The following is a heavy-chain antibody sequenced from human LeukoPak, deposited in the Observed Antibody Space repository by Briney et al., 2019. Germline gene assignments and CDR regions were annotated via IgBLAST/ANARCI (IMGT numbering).Heavy chain of an antibody. CDR3: ARHALYGSSWYGY. CDR1: GSCFTSYW. CDR2: IYPGDSDT. V-gene: IGHV5-51*01. Sequence: GASLKISCKGSGSCFTSYWIGWVRPLPGKGLEWMGIIYPGDSDTRYSPSFQGQVTISADKSISTAYLQWSSLKASDTAMYYCARHALYGSSWYGYWGQGTLVTVSS. J-gene: IGHJ4*02. D-gene: IGHD6-13*01.